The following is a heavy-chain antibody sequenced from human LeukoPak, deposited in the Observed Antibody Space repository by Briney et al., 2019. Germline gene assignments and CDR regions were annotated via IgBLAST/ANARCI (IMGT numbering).Heavy chain of an antibody. CDR2: INHSGST. D-gene: IGHD3-22*01. V-gene: IGHV4-39*07. CDR1: GGSISSSSAY. CDR3: ATCLSYYYDSSGHQVRDAFDI. Sequence: PSETLSLTCTVSGGSISSSSAYWGWIRQPPGKGLEWIGEINHSGSTNYNPSLQSRVTISVDTSKNQFSLKLSSVTAADTAVYYCATCLSYYYDSSGHQVRDAFDIWGQGTMVTVSS. J-gene: IGHJ3*02.